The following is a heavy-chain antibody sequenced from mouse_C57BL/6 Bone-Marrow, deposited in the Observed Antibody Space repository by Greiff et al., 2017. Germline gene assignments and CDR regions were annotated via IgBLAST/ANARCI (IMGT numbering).Heavy chain of an antibody. CDR2: ISSGGSYT. CDR1: GFTFSSYG. V-gene: IGHV5-6*02. D-gene: IGHD2-2*01. J-gene: IGHJ1*03. CDR3: ARHGYYWYFDV. Sequence: EVMLVESGGDLVKPGGSLKLSCAASGFTFSSYGMSWVRQTPDKRLEWVATISSGGSYTYYPDSVKGRFTISRDNAKNTLYLQMSSLKSEDKAMYYCARHGYYWYFDVWGTGTTVTVSS.